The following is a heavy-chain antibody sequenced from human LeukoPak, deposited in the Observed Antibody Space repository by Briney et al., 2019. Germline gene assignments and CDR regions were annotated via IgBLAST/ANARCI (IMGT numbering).Heavy chain of an antibody. Sequence: PGRFRRLSCAASGFSFSIYAMSWVRQAPGKGLEWVSAISGSGGSTYYAGSVKGRFTISRDNSKSTLYLQMDSLRAEDTAIYYCAKVFRPDGDFHSFDFWGQGTLVTVSS. J-gene: IGHJ4*02. V-gene: IGHV3-23*01. CDR3: AKVFRPDGDFHSFDF. D-gene: IGHD4-17*01. CDR2: ISGSGGST. CDR1: GFSFSIYA.